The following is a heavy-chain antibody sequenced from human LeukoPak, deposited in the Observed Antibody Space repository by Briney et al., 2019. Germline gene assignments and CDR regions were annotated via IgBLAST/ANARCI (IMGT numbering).Heavy chain of an antibody. CDR1: GGSISSYY. D-gene: IGHD2-2*02. V-gene: IGHV4-59*01. Sequence: PSETLSLTCTVSGGSISSYYCSWIRQPPGKGLEWIGYIYYSGSTNYNPSLKSRVTISVDTSKNQFSLKLSSVTAAGTAVYYCARVGYCSSTSCYTGYYYMDVWGKGNTVTVSS. CDR2: IYYSGST. CDR3: ARVGYCSSTSCYTGYYYMDV. J-gene: IGHJ6*03.